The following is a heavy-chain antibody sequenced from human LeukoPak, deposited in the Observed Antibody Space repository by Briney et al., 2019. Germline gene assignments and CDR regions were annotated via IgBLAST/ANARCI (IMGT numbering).Heavy chain of an antibody. CDR2: MHYSGYT. V-gene: IGHV4-39*01. Sequence: SETLSLTCTVSGGSISSTSHYWSWIRQSPGKGLEWIGSMHYSGYTYYHPSLKSRLTISVDTSKNQFSLRLTSVTAADTAVYYCARARYYGSGWFDPWGQGTLVTVSS. CDR1: GGSISSTSHY. CDR3: ARARYYGSGWFDP. D-gene: IGHD3-10*01. J-gene: IGHJ5*02.